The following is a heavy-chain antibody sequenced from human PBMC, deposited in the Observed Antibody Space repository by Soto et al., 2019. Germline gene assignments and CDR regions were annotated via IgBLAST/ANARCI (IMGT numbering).Heavy chain of an antibody. D-gene: IGHD2-21*01. V-gene: IGHV4-4*02. CDR3: ARAIPSSYYGMDV. Sequence: PSETLSLTCAVSGGSISSSNWWSWVRQPPGKGLEWIGEIYHSGSTNYNPSLKSRVTISVDKSKNQFSLKLSSVTAADTAVYYCARAIPSSYYGMDVWGQGTTVTVSS. J-gene: IGHJ6*02. CDR2: IYHSGST. CDR1: GGSISSSNW.